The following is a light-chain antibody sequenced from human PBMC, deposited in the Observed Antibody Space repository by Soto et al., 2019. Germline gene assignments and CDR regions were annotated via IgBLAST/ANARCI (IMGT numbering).Light chain of an antibody. J-gene: IGLJ3*02. V-gene: IGLV2-8*01. Sequence: QAVVTQPPSASGSPGQSVTISCTGTSSDVGGYNYVSWYQQHPSKAPKLMIYEVTKRPSGVPDRFSGSKSGNTASLTVAGLQAEDEADYYCSSYAGSNNWVFGGGTKLTVL. CDR2: EVT. CDR1: SSDVGGYNY. CDR3: SSYAGSNNWV.